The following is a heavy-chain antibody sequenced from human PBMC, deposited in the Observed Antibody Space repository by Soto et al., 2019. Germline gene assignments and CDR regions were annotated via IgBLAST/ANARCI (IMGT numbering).Heavy chain of an antibody. V-gene: IGHV1-18*04. Sequence: ASVKVSCKASGYTFTSYYMHWVRQAPGQGLEWMGWISTYNGHTNYAEKFQGRVTMTTDTSTSTGYLEVRSLRSDDTAVYYCERGSYGDYWGQGTLVTVSS. J-gene: IGHJ4*02. CDR1: GYTFTSYY. CDR3: ERGSYGDY. D-gene: IGHD3-10*01. CDR2: ISTYNGHT.